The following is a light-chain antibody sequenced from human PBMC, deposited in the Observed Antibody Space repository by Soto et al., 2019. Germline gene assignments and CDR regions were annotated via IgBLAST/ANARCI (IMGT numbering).Light chain of an antibody. J-gene: IGLJ1*01. CDR2: YDN. CDR3: AAWDDSLNGRV. Sequence: QSVLAQPPSASVTPGQRVTMSCSGSNSNIGSNTVNWYQQLPGTTPKLLIYYDNLRPSGVPDRISGSKSGTSASLAISGLQSDDEADYYCAAWDDSLNGRVFGTGTKVTVL. CDR1: NSNIGSNT. V-gene: IGLV1-44*01.